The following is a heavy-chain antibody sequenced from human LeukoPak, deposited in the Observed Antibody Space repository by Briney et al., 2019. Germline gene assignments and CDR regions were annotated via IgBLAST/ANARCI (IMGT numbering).Heavy chain of an antibody. CDR1: GFTFSNAW. Sequence: PGGSLRLSCAASGFTFSNAWMSWVRQAPGKGLEWVGRIKSKTDGGTTDYAAPVKGRFTISRDDSKNTLYLQMNSLKTEDTAVYYCTTSYYYYYYYYMDVWGKGTTVTVSS. J-gene: IGHJ6*03. V-gene: IGHV3-15*01. D-gene: IGHD2-21*01. CDR3: TTSYYYYYYYYMDV. CDR2: IKSKTDGGTT.